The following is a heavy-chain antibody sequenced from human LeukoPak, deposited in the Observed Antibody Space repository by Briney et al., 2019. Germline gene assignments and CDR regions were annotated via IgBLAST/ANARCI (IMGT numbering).Heavy chain of an antibody. V-gene: IGHV3-30-3*01. CDR3: ARSSGYYDFWSGYYTS. J-gene: IGHJ4*02. CDR1: GFTFSSYA. CDR2: ISYDGSNK. D-gene: IGHD3-3*01. Sequence: PGGSLRLSCAASGFTFSSYAIHWVRQAPGKGLEWVAVISYDGSNKYYADSVKGRFTISRDNSKNTLYLQMNSLRAEDTAVYYCARSSGYYDFWSGYYTSWGQGTLVTVSS.